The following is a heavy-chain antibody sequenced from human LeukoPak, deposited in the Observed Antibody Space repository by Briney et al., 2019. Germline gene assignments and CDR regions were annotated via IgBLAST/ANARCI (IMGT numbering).Heavy chain of an antibody. CDR3: ARVDTAMVDFDY. V-gene: IGHV1-2*02. CDR2: ISAYNGNT. Sequence: ASVKVSCKASGYTFTGYYMHWVRQAPGQGLEWMGWISAYNGNTNYAQKFQGRVTMTRDTSISTAYMELSRLRSGDTAVYYCARVDTAMVDFDYWGQGTLVTVSS. CDR1: GYTFTGYY. J-gene: IGHJ4*02. D-gene: IGHD5-18*01.